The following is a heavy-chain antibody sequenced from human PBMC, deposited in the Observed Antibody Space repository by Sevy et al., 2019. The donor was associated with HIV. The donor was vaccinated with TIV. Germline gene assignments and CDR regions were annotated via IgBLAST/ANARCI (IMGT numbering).Heavy chain of an antibody. CDR1: GFTFSSYA. CDR3: AKDGARDYYDSSGYSFGI. Sequence: GGSLRLSCAASGFTFSSYAMSWVRQAPGKGLEWVSAISGGGGSTYYADSVKGRFTISRDNSKNTLYLQMNSLRAEDTAVYYCAKDGARDYYDSSGYSFGIWGQGTLVTVSS. J-gene: IGHJ4*02. D-gene: IGHD3-22*01. V-gene: IGHV3-23*01. CDR2: ISGGGGST.